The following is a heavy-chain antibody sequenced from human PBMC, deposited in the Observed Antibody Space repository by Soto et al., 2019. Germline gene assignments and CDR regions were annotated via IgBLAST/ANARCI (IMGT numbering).Heavy chain of an antibody. J-gene: IGHJ5*02. CDR3: ARAQVYCSGGSCNGNWFDP. Sequence: EVQLVESGGGLVQPGGSLRLSCAASGFTFSTYWMSWVRQAPGKGLEWVANIKQDGSEKYYVDSVRGRFTISRANAKNSLYLQMNSLRADDTAVYYCARAQVYCSGGSCNGNWFDPWGQGTLVTVSS. D-gene: IGHD2-15*01. CDR1: GFTFSTYW. CDR2: IKQDGSEK. V-gene: IGHV3-7*04.